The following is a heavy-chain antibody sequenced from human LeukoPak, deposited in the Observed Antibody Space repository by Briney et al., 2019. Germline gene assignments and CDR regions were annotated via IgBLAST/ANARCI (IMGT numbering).Heavy chain of an antibody. V-gene: IGHV3-23*01. CDR3: AKDLALRDIVLVVAATGSPIDY. J-gene: IGHJ4*02. D-gene: IGHD2-15*01. Sequence: GGSLRLSCAASGFTFSSYAMSWVRQAPGKGLEWVSAISGSGGSTYYADSVKGRFTISRDNSKNTLYLQMNSLRAEDTAVYYCAKDLALRDIVLVVAATGSPIDYWGQGTLITVSS. CDR2: ISGSGGST. CDR1: GFTFSSYA.